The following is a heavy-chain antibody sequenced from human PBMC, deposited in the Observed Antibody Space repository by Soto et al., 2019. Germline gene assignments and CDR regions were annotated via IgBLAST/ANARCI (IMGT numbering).Heavy chain of an antibody. CDR1: GFTFTSSA. Sequence: SVKVSCKASGFTFTSSAVQWVRQARGQRLEWIGWIVVGSGNTNYAQKFQERVTITRDMSTSTAYMELSSLRSEDTAVYYCAADRMYYYDSSGYYWLDPWGQGTLVTVSS. CDR3: AADRMYYYDSSGYYWLDP. V-gene: IGHV1-58*01. J-gene: IGHJ5*02. D-gene: IGHD3-22*01. CDR2: IVVGSGNT.